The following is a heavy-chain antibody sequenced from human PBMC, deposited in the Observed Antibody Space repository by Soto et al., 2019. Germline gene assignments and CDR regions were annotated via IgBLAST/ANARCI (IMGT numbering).Heavy chain of an antibody. J-gene: IGHJ6*03. CDR2: MNSDGSIT. CDR3: ARVDVYDLPSKIDYYYYMDL. CDR1: GFTISGYW. V-gene: IGHV3-74*01. D-gene: IGHD1-1*01. Sequence: GGSLRLSCAASGFTISGYWMHWVRQGPGKGLAWVSRMNSDGSITTYADSVKGRFTISRDKAKNTLYLQMNSLRAEYTSVYYCARVDVYDLPSKIDYYYYMDLWGKGTTVTVSS.